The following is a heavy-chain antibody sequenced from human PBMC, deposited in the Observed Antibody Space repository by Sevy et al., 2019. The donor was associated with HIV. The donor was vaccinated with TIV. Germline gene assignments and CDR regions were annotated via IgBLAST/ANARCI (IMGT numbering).Heavy chain of an antibody. CDR3: VRGKLGATIEDKSFDY. CDR2: INHSGST. D-gene: IGHD1-26*01. V-gene: IGHV4-34*01. J-gene: IGHJ4*02. Sequence: SETLSLTCAVYGGTFSGHYWSWIRQPPGKGLEWIRQINHSGSTNYNPSLKSRVTISADTSKNQFSLKLSSVTGADTAVYYCVRGKLGATIEDKSFDYWGQGTLVTVSS. CDR1: GGTFSGHY.